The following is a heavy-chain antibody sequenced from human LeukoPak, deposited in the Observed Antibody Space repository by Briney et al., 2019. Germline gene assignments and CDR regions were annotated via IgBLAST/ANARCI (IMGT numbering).Heavy chain of an antibody. CDR1: GGSFSGYY. CDR2: INHSVST. J-gene: IGHJ4*02. CDR3: ASRVGEDSSSWPIDY. D-gene: IGHD6-13*01. V-gene: IGHV4-34*01. Sequence: KPSETLSLTCAVYGGSFSGYYWSWIRQPPGKGLEWIGEINHSVSTNYNPSLKSRVTISVDTSKNQFSLKLSSVTAADTAVYYCASRVGEDSSSWPIDYWGQGTLVTVSS.